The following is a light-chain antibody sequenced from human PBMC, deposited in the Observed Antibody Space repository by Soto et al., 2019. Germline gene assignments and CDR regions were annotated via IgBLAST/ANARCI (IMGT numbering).Light chain of an antibody. J-gene: IGLJ2*01. Sequence: QSALTQPASVSGSPGQSITISCTGTSSDVGGYNYVSWHQQHPGKAPKLTIYDVSNRPSGVSNRFSGSKSGNTASLTISGLQAEDEADYYCSSYTSSSTVLFGGGTKLTVL. CDR3: SSYTSSSTVL. V-gene: IGLV2-14*01. CDR2: DVS. CDR1: SSDVGGYNY.